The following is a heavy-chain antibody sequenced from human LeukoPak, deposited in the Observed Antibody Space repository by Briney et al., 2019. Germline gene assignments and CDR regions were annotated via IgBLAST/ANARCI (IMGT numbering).Heavy chain of an antibody. V-gene: IGHV3-21*01. CDR3: AREPTVGTPPA. Sequence: GGSLRLSCAASGFTFSIYSINWVRQAPGKGLEWVSSISSSSSYIYYADSVKGRFTISRDNAKNSLYLHMNSLRAVDTAVYFCAREPTVGTPPAWGQGTLVTVSS. CDR2: ISSSSSYI. J-gene: IGHJ4*02. CDR1: GFTFSIYS. D-gene: IGHD4-23*01.